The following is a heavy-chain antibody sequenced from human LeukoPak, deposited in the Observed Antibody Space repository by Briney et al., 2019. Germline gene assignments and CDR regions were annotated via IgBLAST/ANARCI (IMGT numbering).Heavy chain of an antibody. D-gene: IGHD3-10*01. CDR1: GFTFSSYW. Sequence: GGSLRLSCAASGFTFSSYWMSWVRQAPGKGLEWVANIKQDGSEKYYADSVKGRFTISRDNSKNTLYLQMNSLRAEDTAVYYCARDQNRYYYGSGNWFDPWGQGTLVTVSS. V-gene: IGHV3-7*01. CDR2: IKQDGSEK. CDR3: ARDQNRYYYGSGNWFDP. J-gene: IGHJ5*02.